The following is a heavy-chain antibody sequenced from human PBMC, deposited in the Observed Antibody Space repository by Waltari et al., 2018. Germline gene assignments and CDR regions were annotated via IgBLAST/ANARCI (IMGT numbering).Heavy chain of an antibody. D-gene: IGHD2-21*01. CDR3: ATGRRPYCGGDCYSG. V-gene: IGHV1-24*01. CDR2: LDTEEGET. Sequence: QVQLVQSGAEVKKPGASVKVSCKVSGYTLTELSMHWVRQAPGKGLEWMGGLDTEEGETIYEQKFKGRVTMTEDTSTETAYMELSSLRSEDTAVYYCATGRRPYCGGDCYSGWGQGTLVTVSS. J-gene: IGHJ4*02. CDR1: GYTLTELS.